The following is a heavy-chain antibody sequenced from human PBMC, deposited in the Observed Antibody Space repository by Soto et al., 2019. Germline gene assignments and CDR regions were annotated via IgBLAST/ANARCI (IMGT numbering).Heavy chain of an antibody. CDR2: ISVSGGST. Sequence: GGSLRLSCAASGFTFSTYAMSWVRQAPGKGLEWVSGISVSGGSTYYADSVKGRFTISRDNSDNTLFLQLNSLRAEDTAVYYCAKCGFAYGYCYFGMDVWGQGTSVTVSS. D-gene: IGHD3-16*01. CDR1: GFTFSTYA. CDR3: AKCGFAYGYCYFGMDV. J-gene: IGHJ6*02. V-gene: IGHV3-23*01.